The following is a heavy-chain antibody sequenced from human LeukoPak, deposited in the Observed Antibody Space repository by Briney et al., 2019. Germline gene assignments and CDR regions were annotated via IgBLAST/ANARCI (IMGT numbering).Heavy chain of an antibody. Sequence: ASVKVSCKASGYTFTSYYMHWVRQAPGQGLEWMGIINPSGGSTGYAQKFQGRVTITRNTSISTAYMELSSLRSEDTAVYYCARRSGRLIDYWGQGTLVTVSS. D-gene: IGHD5-12*01. V-gene: IGHV1-46*01. CDR3: ARRSGRLIDY. CDR2: INPSGGST. CDR1: GYTFTSYY. J-gene: IGHJ4*02.